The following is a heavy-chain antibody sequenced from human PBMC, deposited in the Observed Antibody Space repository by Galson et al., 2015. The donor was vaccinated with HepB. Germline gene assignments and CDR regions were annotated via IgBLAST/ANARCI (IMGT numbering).Heavy chain of an antibody. D-gene: IGHD5-12*01. V-gene: IGHV1-18*04. CDR2: ISAYNGDT. CDR3: ARHMVVPTTRGFDY. J-gene: IGHJ4*02. CDR1: GYTFKSYG. Sequence: SVKVSCKASGYTFKSYGINWVRQAPRQGLEWMGWISAYNGDTDYAQNLQGRVTMTTDTSTNQLSLRLTSLTAADTAIYYCARHMVVPTTRGFDYWGPGTLVTVSS.